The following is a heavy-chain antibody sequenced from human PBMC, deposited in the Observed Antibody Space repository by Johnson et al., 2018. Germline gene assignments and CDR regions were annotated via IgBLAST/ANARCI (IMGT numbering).Heavy chain of an antibody. J-gene: IGHJ3*02. Sequence: QVQLVESGGGVVQPGRSLRLSCAASGFTFNNYAMHWVRQAPGKGLEWVAVISYAGSDNYYADSVKGRFTISRDNSRTTLYLQMNSLRAEDTAVYYCAREKTAAAAFDIWGQGTMVTVSS. V-gene: IGHV3-30-3*01. CDR1: GFTFNNYA. D-gene: IGHD6-13*01. CDR3: AREKTAAAAFDI. CDR2: ISYAGSDN.